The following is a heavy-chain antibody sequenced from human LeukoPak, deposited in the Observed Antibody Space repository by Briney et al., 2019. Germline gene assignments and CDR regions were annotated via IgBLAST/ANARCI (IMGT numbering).Heavy chain of an antibody. Sequence: GGSLRLSCAASGFTFSSYWMSWVRQAPGRGLEWEASLKQDGSQKYYVDSVKGRFTISRDNAKNSLYLEMNNLRAEDTAVYYCTRMYRNGFDYWGQGTLVTVSS. J-gene: IGHJ4*02. V-gene: IGHV3-7*02. D-gene: IGHD1-1*01. CDR1: GFTFSSYW. CDR2: LKQDGSQK. CDR3: TRMYRNGFDY.